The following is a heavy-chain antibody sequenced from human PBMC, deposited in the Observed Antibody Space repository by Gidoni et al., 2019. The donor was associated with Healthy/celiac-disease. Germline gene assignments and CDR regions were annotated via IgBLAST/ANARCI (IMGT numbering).Heavy chain of an antibody. CDR1: SGSISSSNW. V-gene: IGHV4-4*02. CDR2: IYHSGST. CDR3: ARGEATTVTTFSFDP. Sequence: QVQLQESGPVLVKPSGTLSLPCPVYSGSISSSNWWSWVRQPPGKGLEWIGEIYHSGSTNYNPSLKSPVTISVDKSKNQFSLKLSSVTAADTAVYYCARGEATTVTTFSFDPWGQGTLVTVSS. J-gene: IGHJ5*02. D-gene: IGHD4-17*01.